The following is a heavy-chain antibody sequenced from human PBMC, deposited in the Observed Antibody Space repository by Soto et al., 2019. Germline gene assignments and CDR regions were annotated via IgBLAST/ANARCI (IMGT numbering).Heavy chain of an antibody. Sequence: EVQLEESGGGSVQLGESLRVSCVASGFTFRNQWMHWVRQVPGKGLVWVCRINGDGTRASYADFVKGRFTISRDNAQNLLFLQLNSLEVDDTGVYHCARGGAGGRGDAIDIWGPGTTVAVSS. D-gene: IGHD3-16*01. V-gene: IGHV3-74*01. CDR3: ARGGAGGRGDAIDI. CDR1: GFTFRNQW. J-gene: IGHJ3*02. CDR2: INGDGTRA.